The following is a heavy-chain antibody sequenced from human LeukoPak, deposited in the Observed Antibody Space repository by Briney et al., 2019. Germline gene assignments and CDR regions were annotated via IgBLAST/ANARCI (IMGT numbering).Heavy chain of an antibody. Sequence: PGGSLRLSCAASGFTVSSNYMSWVRQAPGKGLEWVSVIYSGGSTYYADSVKGRFTISRDNSKNTLYLRMNSLRAEDTAVYYCARLLSSSGWYWFDPWGQGTLVTVSS. CDR1: GFTVSSNY. J-gene: IGHJ5*02. CDR2: IYSGGST. CDR3: ARLLSSSGWYWFDP. V-gene: IGHV3-66*02. D-gene: IGHD6-19*01.